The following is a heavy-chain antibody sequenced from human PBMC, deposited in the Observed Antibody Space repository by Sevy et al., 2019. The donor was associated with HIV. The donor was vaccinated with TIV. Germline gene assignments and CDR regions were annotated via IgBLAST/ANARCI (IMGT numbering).Heavy chain of an antibody. CDR2: FDPEDGET. J-gene: IGHJ4*02. Sequence: ASVKVSCKVSGYTLIEFSMHWVRQAPGKGLEWMGGFDPEDGETIYAQRFQGRVTMTEDTSTDTAYMGRSSLRSEATAVYYCATGLPGEYVDCSSCYSDYFAYSGQGTLVTVSS. V-gene: IGHV1-24*01. D-gene: IGHD2-15*01. CDR1: GYTLIEFS. CDR3: ATGLPGEYVDCSSCYSDYFAY.